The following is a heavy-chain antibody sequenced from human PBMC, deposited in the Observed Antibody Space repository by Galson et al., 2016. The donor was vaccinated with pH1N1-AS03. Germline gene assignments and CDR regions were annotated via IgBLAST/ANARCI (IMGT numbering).Heavy chain of an antibody. V-gene: IGHV3-7*03. CDR2: IKQDGSEK. CDR3: KGAAVPYYYYGMDD. J-gene: IGHJ6*02. CDR1: GFTFWNYA. Sequence: SLRLSCAASGFTFWNYAIHWVRQAPGKGLEWVANIKQDGSEKYYVDSVKGRFTISRDNAKDSLYMQMNTLRAEDTAVYYCKGAAVPYYYYGMDDWGHGTTVIVSS. D-gene: IGHD6-13*01.